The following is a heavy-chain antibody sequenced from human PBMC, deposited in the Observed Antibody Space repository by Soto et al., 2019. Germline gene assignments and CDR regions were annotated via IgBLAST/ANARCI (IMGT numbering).Heavy chain of an antibody. V-gene: IGHV4-31*03. CDR1: FDSMSRRGSY. CDR3: ARDLRVPYSSSFYYYYGMDV. J-gene: IGHJ6*02. Sequence: NRCLNCTVSFDSMSRRGSYSCCIRQHPGKGLEWIVYIYYSGSTYYNPSLKSRVTISVDTSKNQFSLKLSSVTAADTAVYYCARDLRVPYSSSFYYYYGMDVWGRGTTVT. CDR2: IYYSGST. D-gene: IGHD6-6*01.